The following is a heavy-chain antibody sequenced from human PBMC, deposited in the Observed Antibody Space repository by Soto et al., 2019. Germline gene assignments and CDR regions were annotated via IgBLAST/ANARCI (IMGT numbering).Heavy chain of an antibody. D-gene: IGHD3-10*01. CDR2: VSAGGDMT. Sequence: DVQLLESGGHLVQPGGSLRLSCAASGFTFSSYAMSWVRQAPGKGLEWVSSVSAGGDMTYYSDSVKGRFTISRDKSNNARFLQMNSLRIEDTALYYCARGDRGGSGSPASYYYSGLDGWGQGATVTVS. J-gene: IGHJ6*01. CDR3: ARGDRGGSGSPASYYYSGLDG. V-gene: IGHV3-23*01. CDR1: GFTFSSYA.